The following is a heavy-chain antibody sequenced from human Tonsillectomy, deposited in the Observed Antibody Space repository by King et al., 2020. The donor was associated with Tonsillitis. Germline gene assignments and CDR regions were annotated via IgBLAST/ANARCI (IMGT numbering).Heavy chain of an antibody. CDR2: IYYSGST. CDR3: ARAVVVVPAAISGWFDP. D-gene: IGHD2-2*01. CDR1: GGSISSGGYY. J-gene: IGHJ5*02. V-gene: IGHV4-31*03. Sequence: QLQESGPGLVKPSQTLSLTCTVSGGSISSGGYYWSWIRQHPGKGLEWIGYIYYSGSTYYNPSLKSRVTISVDTSKNQFSLKLSSVTAADTAVYYCARAVVVVPAAISGWFDPWGQGTLVTVSS.